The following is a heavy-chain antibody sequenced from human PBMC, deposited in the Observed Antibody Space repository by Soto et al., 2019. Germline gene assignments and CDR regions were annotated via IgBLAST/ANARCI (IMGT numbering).Heavy chain of an antibody. CDR3: AISYDILTGYITSNNWFDP. V-gene: IGHV1-46*03. CDR1: GYTFTSYY. CDR2: INPSGGST. D-gene: IGHD3-9*01. Sequence: ASVKVSCKASGYTFTSYYMHWVRQAPGQGLEWMGIINPSGGSTSYAQKFQGRVTMTRDTSTSTVYMELSSLRSEDTAVYYCAISYDILTGYITSNNWFDPWGQGTLVTVSS. J-gene: IGHJ5*02.